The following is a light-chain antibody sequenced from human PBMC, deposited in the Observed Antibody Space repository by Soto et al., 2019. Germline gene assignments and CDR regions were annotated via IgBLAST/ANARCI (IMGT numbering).Light chain of an antibody. Sequence: DIQMTQSPSSLSASVGDRVTITCRASQSITTYLNWYRQKPGKAPKLLIYAASSLQSGVPSRFSWSGADKEVTVGISTLQPEDFATYFCQQIYSAQLTVGGGTKVDIK. V-gene: IGKV1-39*01. CDR2: AAS. J-gene: IGKJ4*01. CDR1: QSITTY. CDR3: QQIYSAQLT.